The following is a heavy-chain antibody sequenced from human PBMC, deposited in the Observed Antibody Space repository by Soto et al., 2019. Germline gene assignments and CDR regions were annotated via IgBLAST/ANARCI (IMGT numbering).Heavy chain of an antibody. D-gene: IGHD4-17*01. J-gene: IGHJ5*02. Sequence: PSQTLSLTCAISGDSVSSNSAAWNWIRQSPSRGLEWLGRTYYRSKWYNDYAVSVKSRLTINPDTSKNQFSLQLNSVTPEDTAVYYCARSTVTTPAGGFDPWGQGTLVTVSS. CDR1: GDSVSSNSAA. CDR3: ARSTVTTPAGGFDP. V-gene: IGHV6-1*01. CDR2: TYYRSKWYN.